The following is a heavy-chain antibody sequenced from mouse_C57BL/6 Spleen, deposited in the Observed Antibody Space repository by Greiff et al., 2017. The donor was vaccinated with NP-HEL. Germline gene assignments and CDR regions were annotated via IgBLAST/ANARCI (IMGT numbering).Heavy chain of an antibody. CDR3: ARRDTTVVFDY. V-gene: IGHV1-80*01. CDR1: GYAFSSYW. J-gene: IGHJ2*01. D-gene: IGHD1-1*01. Sequence: VQLQQSGAELVKPGASVKISCKASGYAFSSYWMNWVKQRPGKGLEWIGQIYPGDGDTNYNGKFKGKATLTADKSSSTAYMQLSSLTSEDSAVYFCARRDTTVVFDYWGQGTTLTVSS. CDR2: IYPGDGDT.